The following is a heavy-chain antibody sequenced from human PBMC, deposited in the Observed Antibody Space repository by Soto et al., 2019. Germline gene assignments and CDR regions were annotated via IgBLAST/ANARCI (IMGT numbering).Heavy chain of an antibody. Sequence: SETLSLTCTVSGGSIRDYFWTWSRQPPGKGLEWIGYIYYSGRTNYNPSLKSRVSISVDTSKNHFSLQLRPVTAADTAVYYCARVGGDDFGDSGGFDYWRQGTLVTVSS. CDR1: GGSIRDYF. D-gene: IGHD4-17*01. CDR2: IYYSGRT. CDR3: ARVGGDDFGDSGGFDY. J-gene: IGHJ4*02. V-gene: IGHV4-59*01.